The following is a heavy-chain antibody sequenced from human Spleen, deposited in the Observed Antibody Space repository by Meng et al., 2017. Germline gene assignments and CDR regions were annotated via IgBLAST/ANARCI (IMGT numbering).Heavy chain of an antibody. V-gene: IGHV1-2*06. CDR3: ARDEDISAAGKLFGDY. CDR1: GYNFPDYG. D-gene: IGHD6-13*01. Sequence: QGQLVQSGAGVKKPGASVKVSCKPSGYNFPDYGLHGVRRAPGQGLEWMGRIDPKSGDTHYAQRFQGRVTMTGDTSISTAYMELSGLRSDDTAMYYCARDEDISAAGKLFGDYWGQGTLVTVSS. CDR2: IDPKSGDT. J-gene: IGHJ4*02.